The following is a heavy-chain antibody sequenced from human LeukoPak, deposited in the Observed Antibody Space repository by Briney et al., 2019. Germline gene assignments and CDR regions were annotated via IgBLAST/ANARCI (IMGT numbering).Heavy chain of an antibody. CDR2: ISYDGSNK. J-gene: IGHJ6*02. CDR1: GSTFSSYG. V-gene: IGHV3-30*18. CDR3: AKGRWDGDIVVVVAAEPYGMDV. D-gene: IGHD2-15*01. Sequence: PGGSLRLSCAASGSTFSSYGMHWVRQAPGKGLEWVAVISYDGSNKYYADSVKGRFTISRDNSKNTLYLQMNSLRAEDTAVYYCAKGRWDGDIVVVVAAEPYGMDVWGQGTTVTVSS.